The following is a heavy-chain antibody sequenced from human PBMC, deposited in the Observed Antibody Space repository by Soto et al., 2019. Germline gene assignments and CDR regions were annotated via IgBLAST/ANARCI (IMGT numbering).Heavy chain of an antibody. CDR3: ARSRDGYNLNPIDQ. J-gene: IGHJ4*02. CDR1: TGSTNSFY. Sequence: QVQLQVSGPGLVKPSATLSLSCTVSTGSTNSFYWSWIRQPPVKGWQWLGYFFYTGSTNHNPSLKSRVTISLDMSSNQFSLRLSSVTAADTAMYYCARSRDGYNLNPIDQWGQGLLVTVSS. CDR2: FFYTGST. V-gene: IGHV4-59*01. D-gene: IGHD5-12*01.